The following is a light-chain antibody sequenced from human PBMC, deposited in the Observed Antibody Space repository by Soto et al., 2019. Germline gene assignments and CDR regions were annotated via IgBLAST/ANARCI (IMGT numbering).Light chain of an antibody. CDR2: GAS. Sequence: EIVMTQSPATLSVSPGERATLSCRASQSVSNKLTWYQQKPGQAPRVLIFGASTRATGIPARFSGSGSGTEFTLTISSLQSEDFAVYYCQHYNDWPPTWTFGQGNRVDIK. J-gene: IGKJ1*01. CDR1: QSVSNK. CDR3: QHYNDWPPTWT. V-gene: IGKV3-15*01.